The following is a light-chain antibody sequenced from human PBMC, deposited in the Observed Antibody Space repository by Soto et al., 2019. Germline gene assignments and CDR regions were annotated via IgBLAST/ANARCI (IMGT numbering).Light chain of an antibody. CDR3: QQYNNWPPT. CDR2: GAS. CDR1: HSVNSH. V-gene: IGKV3-15*01. Sequence: MMMTQSPATLSVSPGERVTLSCRTSHSVNSHVAWYQQKPGQAPRLLLYGASTRATGIPVRFSGSGFGTEFTLTISSLQSEDFAVYHCQQYNNWPPTFGHGTRLEI. J-gene: IGKJ5*01.